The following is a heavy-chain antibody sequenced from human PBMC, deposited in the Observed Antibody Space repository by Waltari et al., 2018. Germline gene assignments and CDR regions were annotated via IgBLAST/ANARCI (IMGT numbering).Heavy chain of an antibody. CDR2: FDPEHGEI. CDR3: TIYRDGDYVSLGFDP. V-gene: IGHV1-24*01. J-gene: IGHJ5*02. D-gene: IGHD4-17*01. Sequence: QVQLLQSGAEVKKPGASVQVSCKVSGATVSELSIHWVRQAPGKGLEWMGGFDPEHGEIISAQKFQGRLTLTEDTSTDTAYMELSSLRSEDTAVYYCTIYRDGDYVSLGFDPWGQGTLVTVSS. CDR1: GATVSELS.